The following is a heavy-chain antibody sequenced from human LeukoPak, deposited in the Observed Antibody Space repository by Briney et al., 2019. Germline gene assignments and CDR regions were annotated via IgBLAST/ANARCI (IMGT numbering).Heavy chain of an antibody. D-gene: IGHD2-21*02. CDR3: ARDDVVVTAIRKRYGMDV. CDR2: ISYDGSNA. CDR1: GFTFSSYT. V-gene: IGHV3-30-3*01. Sequence: GGSLRLSCAASGFTFSSYTMHWVRQAPAKGLEWVAVISYDGSNAYYADSVRGRFTISRDDSKNTLYLQMSSLRAEDTAVYYCARDDVVVTAIRKRYGMDVWGQGTTVTVSS. J-gene: IGHJ6*02.